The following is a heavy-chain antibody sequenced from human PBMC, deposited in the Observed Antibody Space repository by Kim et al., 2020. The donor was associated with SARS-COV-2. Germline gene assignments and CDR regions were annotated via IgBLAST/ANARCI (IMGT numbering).Heavy chain of an antibody. D-gene: IGHD3-3*01. V-gene: IGHV3-48*02. CDR1: GFTFSSYS. CDR3: ARGGDGGPHVELRFLEWLAETGGYYYYGMDV. CDR2: ISSSSSTI. Sequence: GGSLRLSCAASGFTFSSYSMNWVRQAPGKGLEWVSYISSSSSTIYYADSVKGRFTISRDNAKNSLYLQMNSLRDEDTAVYYCARGGDGGPHVELRFLEWLAETGGYYYYGMDVWGQGTTVTVSS. J-gene: IGHJ6*02.